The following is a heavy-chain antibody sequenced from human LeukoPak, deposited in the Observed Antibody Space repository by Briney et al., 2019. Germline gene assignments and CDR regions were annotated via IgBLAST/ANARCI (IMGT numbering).Heavy chain of an antibody. D-gene: IGHD6-19*01. Sequence: GESLKISCKGSGYSFTSYWIGWVRQMPGKGLEWMGIIYPGDPDTRYSPSFQGQVTISADKSISTAYLQWSSLKASDTAMYYCARLPDVAVAGTVGFFDYWGQGTLVTVSS. CDR1: GYSFTSYW. V-gene: IGHV5-51*01. CDR3: ARLPDVAVAGTVGFFDY. CDR2: IYPGDPDT. J-gene: IGHJ4*02.